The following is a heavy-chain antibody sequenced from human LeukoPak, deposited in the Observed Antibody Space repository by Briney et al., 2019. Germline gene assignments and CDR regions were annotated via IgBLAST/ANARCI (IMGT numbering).Heavy chain of an antibody. CDR1: GGSFSGYY. V-gene: IGHV4-34*01. J-gene: IGHJ3*02. CDR3: ARLQYDAFGI. Sequence: PSETLSLTCAVYGGSFSGYYWSWIRQPPGKGLEWIGEINHSGSTNYNPSLKSRVTISVDTSKNQFSLKLSSVTAADTAVYYCARLQYDAFGIWGQGTMVTVSS. CDR2: INHSGST. D-gene: IGHD4-11*01.